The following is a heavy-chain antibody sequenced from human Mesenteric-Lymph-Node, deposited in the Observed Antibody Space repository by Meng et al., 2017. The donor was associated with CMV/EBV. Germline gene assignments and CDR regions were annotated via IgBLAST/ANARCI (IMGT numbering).Heavy chain of an antibody. J-gene: IGHJ2*01. V-gene: IGHV4-30-4*08. Sequence: FGDSSSGGDYFWRWIRQSPGKGLEWIGYISDSGSTYYKPSLKSRATISLSTSKNHLSLRLGSVTAADAAIYYCARVSTPMGAWFFDLWGRGTLVTVSS. CDR3: ARVSTPMGAWFFDL. CDR2: ISDSGST. D-gene: IGHD5-18*01. CDR1: GDSSSGGDYF.